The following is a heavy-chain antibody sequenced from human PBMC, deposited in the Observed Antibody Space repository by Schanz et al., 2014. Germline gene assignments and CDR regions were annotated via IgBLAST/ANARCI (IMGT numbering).Heavy chain of an antibody. D-gene: IGHD5-12*01. CDR3: ASPSGYSDYGTYFDF. J-gene: IGHJ4*02. V-gene: IGHV3-23*01. CDR2: ISGSGGST. CDR1: GFTFSTYA. Sequence: DVQLLESGGGLVQPGGSLRLSCAASGFTFSTYAMSWVRQAPGKGLEWVSAISGSGGSTYYADSVKGRFTISRDNSKNTLYLQMNSLRTEDTAVYYCASPSGYSDYGTYFDFWGQGTLVTVSS.